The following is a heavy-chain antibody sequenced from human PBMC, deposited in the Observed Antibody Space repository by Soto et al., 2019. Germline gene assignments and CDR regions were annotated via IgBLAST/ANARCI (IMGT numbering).Heavy chain of an antibody. CDR2: INGGNGNT. CDR1: GYTFNSYA. V-gene: IGHV1-3*05. CDR3: ARADGPGFVGP. Sequence: QVQLVQSGAEEKKPGASVKVSCKASGYTFNSYAMHWVRQAPGQRLEWMGWINGGNGNTKYSQKFQGRVTITRDTSASTAYMELSSLTSEDTAVYYCARADGPGFVGPWGQGTLVTVSS. D-gene: IGHD2-2*01. J-gene: IGHJ5*02.